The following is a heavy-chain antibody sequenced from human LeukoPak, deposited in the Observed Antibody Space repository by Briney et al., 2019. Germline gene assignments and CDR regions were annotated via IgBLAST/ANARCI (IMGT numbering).Heavy chain of an antibody. D-gene: IGHD1-26*01. CDR1: GFTFSSYA. CDR2: ISGSGGST. V-gene: IGHV3-23*01. CDR3: AKNNQARGSYYAFDI. J-gene: IGHJ3*02. Sequence: GGSLRLSCAASGFTFSSYAMSWVRQAPGKGLEWVSAISGSGGSTYYADSVKGRFTISRDNSKNTLYLQMNSLRAEDTAVYCCAKNNQARGSYYAFDIWGQGTMVTVSS.